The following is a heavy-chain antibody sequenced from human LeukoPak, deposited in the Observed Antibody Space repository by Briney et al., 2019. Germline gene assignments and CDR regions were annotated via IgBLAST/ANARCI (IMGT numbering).Heavy chain of an antibody. V-gene: IGHV3-53*01. CDR2: IYSGGST. CDR3: ATNMGF. J-gene: IGHJ4*02. CDR1: GGSISSGSYY. D-gene: IGHD2/OR15-2a*01. Sequence: ETLSLTCTVSGGSISSGSYYWSWIRQAPGKGLEWVSLIYSGGSTYYADSVKGRFTISRDSSKNTLYLQMNSLRVEDTAVYYCATNMGFWGQGTLVTVSS.